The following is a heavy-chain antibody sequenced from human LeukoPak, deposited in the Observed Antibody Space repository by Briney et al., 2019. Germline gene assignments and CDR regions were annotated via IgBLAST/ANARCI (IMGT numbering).Heavy chain of an antibody. D-gene: IGHD3-10*01. Sequence: PSETLSLTCTVSGYSISSGYYWGWIRQPPGKGLAWIGYIYYSGSTNYNPSLKSRVTISVDTSKNQFSPKLSSVTAADTAVYYCARFPRITMVRGAFDIWGQGTMVTVSS. CDR3: ARFPRITMVRGAFDI. CDR2: IYYSGST. V-gene: IGHV4-61*05. J-gene: IGHJ3*02. CDR1: GYSISSGYY.